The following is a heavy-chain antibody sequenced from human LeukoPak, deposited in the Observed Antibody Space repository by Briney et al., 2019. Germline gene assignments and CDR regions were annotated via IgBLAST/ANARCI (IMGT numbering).Heavy chain of an antibody. D-gene: IGHD3-10*01. CDR3: ARDGRAPLWFGELYFDY. J-gene: IGHJ4*02. Sequence: GGSLRLSCAASGFTFSSYAMHWVRQAPGKGLEWVAVISYVGSNKYYADSVKGRFTISRDNSKNTLYLQMNSLRAEDTAVYYGARDGRAPLWFGELYFDYWGQGTLVTVSS. CDR1: GFTFSSYA. CDR2: ISYVGSNK. V-gene: IGHV3-30*04.